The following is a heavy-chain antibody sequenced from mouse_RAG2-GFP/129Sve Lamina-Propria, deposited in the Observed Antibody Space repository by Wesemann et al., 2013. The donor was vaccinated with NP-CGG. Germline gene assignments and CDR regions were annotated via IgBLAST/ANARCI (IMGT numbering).Heavy chain of an antibody. V-gene: IGHV1-12*01. J-gene: IGHJ4*01. D-gene: IGHD2-2*01. CDR2: GNGAT. CDR3: ARGGNGYDDAYAMDY. Sequence: GNGATSYNQKFKGKATLTVDKSSSTAYMQLSSLTSEDSAVYFCARGGNGYDDAYAMDYWGQGTSVTVSS.